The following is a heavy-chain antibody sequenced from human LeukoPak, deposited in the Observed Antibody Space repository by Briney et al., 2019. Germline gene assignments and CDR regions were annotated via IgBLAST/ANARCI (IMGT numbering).Heavy chain of an antibody. V-gene: IGHV3-49*04. Sequence: GGPLRLSCTTSGFTFGDYAMSWVRQAQGKGLEWVSLIRSKAFGGATEYAASVKGRFTISRDDSKSIAYLQMNSLKTEDTAMYYCTRDGGTLDYWGQGTLVTVSS. CDR2: IRSKAFGGAT. CDR3: TRDGGTLDY. CDR1: GFTFGDYA. D-gene: IGHD3-16*01. J-gene: IGHJ4*02.